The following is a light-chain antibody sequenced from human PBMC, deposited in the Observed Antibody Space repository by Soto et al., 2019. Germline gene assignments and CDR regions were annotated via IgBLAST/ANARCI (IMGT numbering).Light chain of an antibody. J-gene: IGKJ1*01. CDR3: QHYGSSPRT. Sequence: EIVLTQSPGTLSLSPGERATLSCRASQGVSGTYLAWYQQKPGQAPRLLIYGASSRATGIPIRFSGSESGPDFPLTISRLEPEDFAVYYCQHYGSSPRTFGQGTKVEIK. V-gene: IGKV3-20*01. CDR1: QGVSGTY. CDR2: GAS.